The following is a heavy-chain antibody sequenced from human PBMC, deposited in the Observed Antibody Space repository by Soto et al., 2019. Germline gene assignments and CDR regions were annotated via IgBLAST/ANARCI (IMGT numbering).Heavy chain of an antibody. Sequence: QLQLQESGSGLVKPSQTLSLTCAVSGGSISSGGYSWIWIRQPPGKGLAWIGYIYHSGSTCYNPSLTSRVTISVDRSKNQFSLKLSSVTAADTAVYYCAAGGGLPRYYWGQGTLVTVSS. CDR2: IYHSGST. J-gene: IGHJ4*02. CDR1: GGSISSGGYS. D-gene: IGHD5-12*01. CDR3: AAGGGLPRYY. V-gene: IGHV4-30-2*01.